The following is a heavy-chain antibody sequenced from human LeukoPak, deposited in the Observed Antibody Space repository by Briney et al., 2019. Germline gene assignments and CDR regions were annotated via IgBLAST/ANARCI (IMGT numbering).Heavy chain of an antibody. Sequence: GGSLRLSCAASGFTFSSYWMHWVRQAPGKGLAWVSHINTDGSSTTYGDPAKGRFTVSRDNAKNTLFLQMNSLRVEDTAVYYCARGTAATAGIDYWGQGTLVTVSS. D-gene: IGHD6-13*01. CDR2: INTDGSST. CDR1: GFTFSSYW. CDR3: ARGTAATAGIDY. J-gene: IGHJ4*02. V-gene: IGHV3-74*01.